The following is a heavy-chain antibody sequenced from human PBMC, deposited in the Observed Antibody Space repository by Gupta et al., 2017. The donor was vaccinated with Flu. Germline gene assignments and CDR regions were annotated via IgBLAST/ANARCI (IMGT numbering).Heavy chain of an antibody. CDR3: ARQVYCSTSRCYPPGDYYYMDV. D-gene: IGHD2-2*01. Sequence: PPGKGLEWIGDIYYPGSANYNASLKSRVTMSIDTAKKQFSLRLSSVTAADTAIYYCARQVYCSTSRCYPPGDYYYMDVWAKGITVTVSS. J-gene: IGHJ6*03. V-gene: IGHV4-59*08. CDR2: IYYPGSA.